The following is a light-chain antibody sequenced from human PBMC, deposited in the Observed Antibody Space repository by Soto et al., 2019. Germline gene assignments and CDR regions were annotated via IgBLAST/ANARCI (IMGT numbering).Light chain of an antibody. CDR1: QSISSW. V-gene: IGKV1-5*03. Sequence: DIQMTQSPSTLSASVGDRVTITCRASQSISSWLAWYQQKPGKAPKLLIYKASSLESGVPSRFSGSGSGTEFTLTISSLQPDDFATYYCQQYNSYDLTFGPGTKVDIK. CDR3: QQYNSYDLT. J-gene: IGKJ3*01. CDR2: KAS.